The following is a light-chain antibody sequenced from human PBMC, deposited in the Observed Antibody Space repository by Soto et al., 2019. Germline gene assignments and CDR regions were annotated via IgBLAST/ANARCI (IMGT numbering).Light chain of an antibody. V-gene: IGLV3-21*04. J-gene: IGLJ2*01. Sequence: SYELTQPPSVSVAPGKTARITCGGNNIGSKSVHWYQQKPGQAPVLVIYYDRDRPSGIPERFSGSNSGNTATLTISRIEAGDEADYYCQVWDSSSVVFGGGTKLTVL. CDR1: NIGSKS. CDR3: QVWDSSSVV. CDR2: YDR.